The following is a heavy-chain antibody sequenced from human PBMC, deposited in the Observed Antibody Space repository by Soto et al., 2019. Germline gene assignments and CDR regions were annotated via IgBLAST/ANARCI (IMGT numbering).Heavy chain of an antibody. CDR3: ASAAVTGTAGLDF. CDR1: GYTFTGYY. CDR2: INPNSGGT. D-gene: IGHD6-19*01. J-gene: IGHJ4*02. V-gene: IGHV1-2*02. Sequence: ASVKVSCKASGYTFTGYYMHWVRQAPGQGLEWMGWINPNSGGTNYAQKFQGRVTMTRDMSISTAYMELSRLTSDDTAVYYCASAAVTGTAGLDFWGQGTQVTVSS.